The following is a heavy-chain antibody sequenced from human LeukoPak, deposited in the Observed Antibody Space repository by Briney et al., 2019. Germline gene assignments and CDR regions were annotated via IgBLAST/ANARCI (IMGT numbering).Heavy chain of an antibody. J-gene: IGHJ4*02. Sequence: SETLSLTCTVSGGSISLYYWNWIRQSPGKGLEWIGYSSSTGSTTLNPSLKSRVSIPVDTSKNQFSLNLMSVTTEDTAVYYCARGSGNNFPFDSWGQGTLVTVSS. D-gene: IGHD1-26*01. V-gene: IGHV4-59*01. CDR2: SSSTGST. CDR1: GGSISLYY. CDR3: ARGSGNNFPFDS.